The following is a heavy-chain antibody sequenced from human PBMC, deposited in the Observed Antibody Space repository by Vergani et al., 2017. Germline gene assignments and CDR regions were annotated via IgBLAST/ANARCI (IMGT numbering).Heavy chain of an antibody. D-gene: IGHD3-10*01. J-gene: IGHJ4*02. V-gene: IGHV4-59*01. CDR1: GDSMNNYY. CDR3: VRRNNVVRETDYFDH. Sequence: QVHLQEAGPGLVKPAETLSLTCTVSGDSMNNYYWNWIRQTPGKGLEWIGYIYLGGTTTYNPSLESRFSISADTSKNQFSLQLTYVTAADTAVYYCVRRNNVVRETDYFDHWGQGSLVTVSS. CDR2: IYLGGTT.